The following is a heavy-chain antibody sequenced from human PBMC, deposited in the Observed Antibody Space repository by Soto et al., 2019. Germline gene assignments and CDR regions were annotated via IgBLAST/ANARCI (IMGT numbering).Heavy chain of an antibody. CDR1: GFSFTNDE. J-gene: IGHJ4*02. CDR3: AREASSASPNFFDY. V-gene: IGHV3-48*03. Sequence: GPLRLSCAVSGFSFTNDEMHWVRQAPGQGVEWVGYIGLSGDTTPYADSGKGRFTTARDHAKNSLELQLNSLNADDTPLYYCAREASSASPNFFDYWGRVTQVTVSS. CDR2: IGLSGDTT.